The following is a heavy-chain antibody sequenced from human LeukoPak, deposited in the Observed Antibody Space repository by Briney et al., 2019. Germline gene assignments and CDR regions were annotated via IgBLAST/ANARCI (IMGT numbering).Heavy chain of an antibody. CDR3: ARSGGYYLFDY. D-gene: IGHD3-3*01. V-gene: IGHV4-30-2*01. Sequence: SGTLSLTCAVSGGSISSGGYSWSWIRQPPGKGLEWIGYIYHSGGTYYNPSLKSRVTISVDRSKNQFSLKLSSVTAADTAVYYCARSGGYYLFDYWGQGTLVTVSS. J-gene: IGHJ4*02. CDR2: IYHSGGT. CDR1: GGSISSGGYS.